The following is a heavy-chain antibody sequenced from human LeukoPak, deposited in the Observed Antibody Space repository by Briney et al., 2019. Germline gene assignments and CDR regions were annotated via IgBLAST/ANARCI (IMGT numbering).Heavy chain of an antibody. Sequence: GASVKVSCKASGYTFTGYYMHWVRQAPGQGLEWMGGIIPIFGTANYAQKFQGRVTITADKSTSTAYMELSSLRSEDTAVYYCARGGLLWFGKNWFDPWGQGTLVTVSS. D-gene: IGHD3-10*01. CDR3: ARGGLLWFGKNWFDP. V-gene: IGHV1-69*06. J-gene: IGHJ5*02. CDR2: IIPIFGTA. CDR1: GYTFTGYY.